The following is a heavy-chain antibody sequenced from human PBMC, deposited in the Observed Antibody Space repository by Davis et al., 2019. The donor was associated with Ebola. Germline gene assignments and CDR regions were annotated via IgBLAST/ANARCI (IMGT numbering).Heavy chain of an antibody. J-gene: IGHJ5*02. CDR1: GFTFSSYW. D-gene: IGHD2-8*01. Sequence: PGGSLRLSCAASGFTFSSYWMHWVRQAPGKGLVWVSRIISDGSSTSYADSVKGRFTISRDNSKNTLYLQMNSLRAEDTAVYYCATIGTNGVWKGYRWFDPWGQGTLVTVSS. CDR3: ATIGTNGVWKGYRWFDP. CDR2: IISDGSST. V-gene: IGHV3-74*01.